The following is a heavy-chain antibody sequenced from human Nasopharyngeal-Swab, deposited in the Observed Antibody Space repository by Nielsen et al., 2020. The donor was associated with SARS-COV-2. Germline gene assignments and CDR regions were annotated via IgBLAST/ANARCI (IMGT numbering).Heavy chain of an antibody. J-gene: IGHJ4*02. V-gene: IGHV3-33*01. Sequence: LKISCAASGFTFSSYGMHWVRQAPGKGLEWVAVIWYDGSNKYYADSVKGRFTISRDNSKNTLYLQMNSLRAEDTAVYYCARDAHSYGFDYWGQGTLVTVSS. CDR2: IWYDGSNK. CDR1: GFTFSSYG. CDR3: ARDAHSYGFDY. D-gene: IGHD5-18*01.